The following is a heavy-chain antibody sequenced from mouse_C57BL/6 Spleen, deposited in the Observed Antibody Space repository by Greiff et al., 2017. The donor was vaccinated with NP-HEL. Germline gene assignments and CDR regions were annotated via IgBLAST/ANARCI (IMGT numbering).Heavy chain of an antibody. V-gene: IGHV8-12*01. D-gene: IGHD2-1*01. Sequence: QVTLKVSGPGILQSSQSLSLSCSFSGFSLSTSGMGVSWIRQPSGKGLEWLAHIYCDDDKRYNPFLKSRLTISKDTSRNQEFLKITSVDTADTATYYWARRAVYYGNYTYAMDYWGQGTSVTVSS. CDR3: ARRAVYYGNYTYAMDY. CDR1: GFSLSTSGMG. J-gene: IGHJ4*01. CDR2: IYCDDDK.